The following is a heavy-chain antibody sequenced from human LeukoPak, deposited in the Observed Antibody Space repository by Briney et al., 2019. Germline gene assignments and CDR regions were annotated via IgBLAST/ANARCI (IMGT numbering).Heavy chain of an antibody. V-gene: IGHV4-34*01. CDR2: ISHRGRT. CDR1: GGSFSGYY. D-gene: IGHD4-17*01. J-gene: IGHJ4*02. Sequence: SETLSLTCAVYGGSFSGYYWSWIRQPPGKGLEWIGEISHRGRTNYNPSLKSRVTISVDTSKNQFFLKLSSVTAADTAVYFCARHGDDNGVDYWGQGTLVTVSS. CDR3: ARHGDDNGVDY.